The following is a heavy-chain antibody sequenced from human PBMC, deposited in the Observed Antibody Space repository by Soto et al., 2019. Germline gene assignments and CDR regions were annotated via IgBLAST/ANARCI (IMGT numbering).Heavy chain of an antibody. Sequence: QLQLQESGSGLVKPSQTLSLTCAVSGGSISSGGYSWSWIRQPPGKGLEWIGYIYHSGSTYYNPSRKSRATISVDRAKNQFSLKLSSVTAADPAVYYCARGPPFGYWGQGTLVTVSS. CDR1: GGSISSGGYS. CDR3: ARGPPFGY. CDR2: IYHSGST. V-gene: IGHV4-30-2*01. J-gene: IGHJ4*02. D-gene: IGHD3-10*01.